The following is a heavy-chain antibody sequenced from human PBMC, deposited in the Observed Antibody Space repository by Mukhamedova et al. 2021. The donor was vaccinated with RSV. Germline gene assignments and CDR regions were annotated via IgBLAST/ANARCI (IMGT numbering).Heavy chain of an antibody. D-gene: IGHD3-10*01. V-gene: IGHV3-30-3*01. J-gene: IGHJ4*02. Sequence: GFTFSSYAMHWVRQAPGKGLERVAVISYDGSNKYYADSVKGRFTISRDNSKNTLYLQMNSLRAEDTAVYYCARSDTIHFDYWGQG. CDR2: ISYDGSNK. CDR3: ARSDTIHFDY. CDR1: GFTFSSYA.